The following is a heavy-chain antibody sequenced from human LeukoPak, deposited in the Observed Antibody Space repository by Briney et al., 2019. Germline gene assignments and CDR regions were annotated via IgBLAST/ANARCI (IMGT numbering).Heavy chain of an antibody. Sequence: GGSLRLSCAASGFTFSSYEMNWVRQAPGKGLEWVSYISSSGSTIYYADSVKGRFTISRDNAKNSLYLQMNSLRAEDTAVYYCARYMDYYGSGSYYMGNFGSYYYYMDVWGKGTTVTVCS. D-gene: IGHD3-10*01. CDR1: GFTFSSYE. CDR3: ARYMDYYGSGSYYMGNFGSYYYYMDV. V-gene: IGHV3-48*03. CDR2: ISSSGSTI. J-gene: IGHJ6*03.